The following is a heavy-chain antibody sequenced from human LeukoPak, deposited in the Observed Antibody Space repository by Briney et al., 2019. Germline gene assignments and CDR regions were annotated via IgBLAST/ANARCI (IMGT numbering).Heavy chain of an antibody. J-gene: IGHJ5*02. CDR2: MNPNSGNT. Sequence: GASVKVSCKASGYTFTSYEINWVRQATGQGLEWVGWMNPNSGNTGYAQKFQGRVTMTRNTSISTAYMELSRLRSEDTAVYYCARARERSIAARGTYWFDPWGQGTLVTVSS. D-gene: IGHD6-6*01. V-gene: IGHV1-8*01. CDR1: GYTFTSYE. CDR3: ARARERSIAARGTYWFDP.